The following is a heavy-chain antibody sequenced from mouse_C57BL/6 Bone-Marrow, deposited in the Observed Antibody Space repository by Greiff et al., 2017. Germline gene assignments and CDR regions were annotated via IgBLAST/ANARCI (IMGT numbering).Heavy chain of an antibody. J-gene: IGHJ2*01. CDR3: ARRNDYLDY. V-gene: IGHV1-18*01. CDR2: INPNNGGT. CDR1: GYTFTDYN. Sequence: EVQLKQSGPELVKPGASVKIPCKASGYTFTDYNMDWVKQSHGKSLEWIGDINPNNGGTIYNQKFKGKATLTVDKSSSTAYMELRSLTSEDTAVYYCARRNDYLDYWGQGTTLTVSS. D-gene: IGHD2-3*01.